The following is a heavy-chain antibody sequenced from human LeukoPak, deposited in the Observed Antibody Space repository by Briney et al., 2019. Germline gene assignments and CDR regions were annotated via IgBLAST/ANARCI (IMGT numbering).Heavy chain of an antibody. CDR3: ERVAVADLYYFDY. CDR2: ISAYNGNT. D-gene: IGHD6-19*01. CDR1: GYTFTSFR. Sequence: VASVKVSCKASGYTFTSFRIRSVRQAPGQGLEWMGWISAYNGNTNYAQKLQGRVTMTTDTSTSTAYMELRSLRSDDTAVYYCERVAVADLYYFDYWGQGTLVTVSS. J-gene: IGHJ4*02. V-gene: IGHV1-18*01.